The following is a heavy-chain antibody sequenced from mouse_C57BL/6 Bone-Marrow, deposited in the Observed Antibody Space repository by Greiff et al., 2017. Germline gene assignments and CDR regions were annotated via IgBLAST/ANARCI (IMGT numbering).Heavy chain of an antibody. D-gene: IGHD3-2*02. CDR2: IYPGSGST. Sequence: QVQLQQPGAELVKPGASVKMSCKASGYTFTSYWITWVKQRPGQGLEWIGDIYPGSGSTNYNEKFKSKATLTVDTSSSTAYMQLSSLTSEDSAVYYCERWGQLRLPYYYAMDYWGQGTSVTVSS. CDR1: GYTFTSYW. CDR3: ERWGQLRLPYYYAMDY. V-gene: IGHV1-55*01. J-gene: IGHJ4*01.